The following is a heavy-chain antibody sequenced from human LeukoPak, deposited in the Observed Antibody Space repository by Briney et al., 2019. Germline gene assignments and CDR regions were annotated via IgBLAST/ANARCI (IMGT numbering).Heavy chain of an antibody. D-gene: IGHD1-1*01. J-gene: IGHJ4*02. Sequence: GGSLRLSCAASGFTFSSYAMHWVRQAPGKGLEWVAVISYDGSNKYYADSVKGRFTISRDNSKNTLYLQMNSLRAEDTAVYYCARVSVGTTSLVDYWGQGNLVTVSS. CDR2: ISYDGSNK. V-gene: IGHV3-30-3*01. CDR3: ARVSVGTTSLVDY. CDR1: GFTFSSYA.